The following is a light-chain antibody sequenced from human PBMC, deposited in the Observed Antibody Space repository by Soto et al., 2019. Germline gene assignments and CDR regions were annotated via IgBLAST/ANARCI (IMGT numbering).Light chain of an antibody. Sequence: AIRMTQSPSSFSASTGDRVTITCRASQGISSYLAWYQQKPGKAPKILIYAASNLQSGVPSRFSGSGSGTDITLTISCLQSEDFATYYFQQYYSYPYTFGQGTKLEIK. V-gene: IGKV1-8*01. CDR1: QGISSY. J-gene: IGKJ2*01. CDR3: QQYYSYPYT. CDR2: AAS.